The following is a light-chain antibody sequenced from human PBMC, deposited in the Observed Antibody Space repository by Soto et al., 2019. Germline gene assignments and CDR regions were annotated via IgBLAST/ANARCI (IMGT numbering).Light chain of an antibody. Sequence: ETVLTQSPGTLSLSPGERATLFCRASQSVSSSYLAWYQQKPGQAPRLLIYGASSRATGIPDRFSGSGSGTDFSLTISRLEPEDFAVSYCQQHGISPPSWTFGQGTKVEIK. CDR1: QSVSSSY. CDR2: GAS. V-gene: IGKV3-20*01. J-gene: IGKJ1*01. CDR3: QQHGISPPSWT.